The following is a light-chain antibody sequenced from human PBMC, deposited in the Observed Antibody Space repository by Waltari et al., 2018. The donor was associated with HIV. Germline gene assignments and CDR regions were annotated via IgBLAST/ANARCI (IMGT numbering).Light chain of an antibody. CDR3: CSYAGTSTVV. J-gene: IGLJ2*01. Sequence: QPALTQPASASGSPGQSMTLSCTGTSRDFGSYFLVSWYQQHHGKAPKLMIYEVSNRPSGVSNRFSGSKSGNTASLTIAGLQAEDDADYYCCSYAGTSTVVFGGGTKLTVL. V-gene: IGLV2-23*02. CDR2: EVS. CDR1: SRDFGSYFL.